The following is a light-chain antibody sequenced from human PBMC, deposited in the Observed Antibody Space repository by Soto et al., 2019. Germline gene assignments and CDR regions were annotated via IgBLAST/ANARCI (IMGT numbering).Light chain of an antibody. CDR3: QQYGSSPRT. V-gene: IGKV3-20*01. CDR1: QSGSSSY. J-gene: IGKJ1*01. Sequence: EIALTQSPGTLYLSPGERATLSCRASQSGSSSYLAWYQQKPGQAPRLLIYGASSRATGIPDRFSGSGSGTDFTLTISRLEPEDFAVYYCQQYGSSPRTFGQGTKVEIK. CDR2: GAS.